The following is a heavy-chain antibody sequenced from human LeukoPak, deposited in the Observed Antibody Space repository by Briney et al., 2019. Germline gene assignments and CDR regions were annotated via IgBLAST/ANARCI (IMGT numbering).Heavy chain of an antibody. CDR3: ARLKYMWELDYYGMDV. CDR2: IYYSGST. D-gene: IGHD1-26*01. V-gene: IGHV4-59*08. J-gene: IGHJ6*02. Sequence: SETLSLTCTVSGGSISSYYWSWIRQPPGKGLEWIGYIYYSGSTNYNPSLKSRVTISVDTSKNQFSLKLSSVTAADTAVYYCARLKYMWELDYYGMDVWGQGTLVTVSS. CDR1: GGSISSYY.